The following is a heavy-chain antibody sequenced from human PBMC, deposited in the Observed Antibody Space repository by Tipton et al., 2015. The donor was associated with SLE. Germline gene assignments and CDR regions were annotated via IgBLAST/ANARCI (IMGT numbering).Heavy chain of an antibody. CDR3: AREAWGHAFDI. Sequence: TLSLTCTVSGGSISSYYWSWIRQPPGKGLEWIGYIYYSGSTNYNPSLQSRVTISVDTSKNQFSLKLSSVTAADTAVYYCAREAWGHAFDIWGQGTMVTVSS. J-gene: IGHJ3*02. V-gene: IGHV4-59*01. CDR2: IYYSGST. D-gene: IGHD2-21*01. CDR1: GGSISSYY.